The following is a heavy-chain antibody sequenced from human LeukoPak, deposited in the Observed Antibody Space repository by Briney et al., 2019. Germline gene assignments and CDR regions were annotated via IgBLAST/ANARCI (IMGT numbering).Heavy chain of an antibody. Sequence: ASVKVSCKASGGTFSNYAINWVRQAPGQGLEWMGWISAYNGNTNYAQKLQGRVTMTTDTSTSTAYMELRSLRSDDTAVYYCARDGLGIAATGTPDWYFDLWGRGTLVTVSS. D-gene: IGHD6-13*01. CDR3: ARDGLGIAATGTPDWYFDL. V-gene: IGHV1-18*01. CDR2: ISAYNGNT. CDR1: GGTFSNYA. J-gene: IGHJ2*01.